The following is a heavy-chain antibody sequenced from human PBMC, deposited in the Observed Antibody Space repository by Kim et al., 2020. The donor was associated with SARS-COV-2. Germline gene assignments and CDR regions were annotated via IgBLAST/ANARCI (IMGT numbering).Heavy chain of an antibody. D-gene: IGHD3-10*02. CDR2: ISAYNGNT. CDR1: GYTFTSYG. V-gene: IGHV1-18*04. Sequence: ASVKVSCKASGYTFTSYGISWVRQAPGQGLEWMGWISAYNGNTNYAQKLQGRVTMTTDTSTSTAYMELRSLRSDDTAVYYCACYGDFVRGVHAFDIWGQGTMVTVSS. CDR3: ACYGDFVRGVHAFDI. J-gene: IGHJ3*02.